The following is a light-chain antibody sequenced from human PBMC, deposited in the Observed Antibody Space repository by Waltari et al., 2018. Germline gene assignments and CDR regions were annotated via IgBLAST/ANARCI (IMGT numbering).Light chain of an antibody. J-gene: IGKJ1*01. V-gene: IGKV1-39*01. CDR3: QQSLSPPWT. Sequence: DIQMTQSPSSLSASVGDRVTISFRASQSVGNYLNWYQHEPGKAPKLLIYAASNLESGVPSRFGGSGSGTDFTLTISSLQPDDSATYYCQQSLSPPWTFGQGTKLEIK. CDR1: QSVGNY. CDR2: AAS.